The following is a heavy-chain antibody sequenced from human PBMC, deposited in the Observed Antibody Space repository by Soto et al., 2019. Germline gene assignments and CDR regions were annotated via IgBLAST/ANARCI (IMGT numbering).Heavy chain of an antibody. CDR2: IWFDGSNK. CDR1: GFTFSSYG. D-gene: IGHD5-12*01. V-gene: IGHV3-33*01. Sequence: QVQLVESGGGVVQPGRSLRLSCAASGFTFSSYGMHWVRQAPGKGLEWVAVIWFDGSNKFYTDSVKGRFTISRDNSKNTLYLQMNSLRAEDTAVYYCAAYDGNSRYYWGQGTLVTVSS. J-gene: IGHJ4*02. CDR3: AAYDGNSRYY.